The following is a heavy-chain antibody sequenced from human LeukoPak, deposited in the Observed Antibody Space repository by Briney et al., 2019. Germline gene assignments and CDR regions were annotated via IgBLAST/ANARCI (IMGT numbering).Heavy chain of an antibody. CDR3: AKGTLGGGFNY. J-gene: IGHJ4*02. CDR2: ISGSGERT. V-gene: IGHV3-23*01. Sequence: GGSLRLSCAASGFTFSSYAMNWVRQAPGKGLEWVSAISGSGERTYYADSVKGRFTSSRDNSKNTRDLQMNSRRAEDTAECYCAKGTLGGGFNYWGQGTLVTVSS. D-gene: IGHD3-16*01. CDR1: GFTFSSYA.